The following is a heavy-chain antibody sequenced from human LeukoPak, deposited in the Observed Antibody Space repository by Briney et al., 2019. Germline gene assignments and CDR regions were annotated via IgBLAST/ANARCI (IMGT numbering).Heavy chain of an antibody. J-gene: IGHJ6*02. V-gene: IGHV4-34*01. D-gene: IGHD3-10*01. CDR3: AREPYYYYGMDV. CDR1: GGSFSDYY. CDR2: INHSGST. Sequence: SETLSLTCAVYGGSFSDYYWNWIRQPPGKGLEWIGEINHSGSTSYNPSLKSRVTISVDTSKNQFSLKVSSVTAADTAVYYCAREPYYYYGMDVWGQGTTVTVFS.